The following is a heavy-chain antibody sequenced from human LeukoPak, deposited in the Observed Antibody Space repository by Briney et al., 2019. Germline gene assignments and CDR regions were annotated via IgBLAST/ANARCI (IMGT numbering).Heavy chain of an antibody. J-gene: IGHJ4*02. CDR1: GFTFDDYA. V-gene: IGHV3-9*01. D-gene: IGHD6-19*01. CDR2: ISRNSGSI. CDR3: AKGGSGWSRDYFDC. Sequence: GRSLRLSCAAAGFTFDDYAMHWVRQAPGKGLEWVSGISRNSGSIGYADSVKGRFTISRDNAKNSLYLQMNSLRAEDTAAYYCAKGGSGWSRDYFDCWGQGTLVTASS.